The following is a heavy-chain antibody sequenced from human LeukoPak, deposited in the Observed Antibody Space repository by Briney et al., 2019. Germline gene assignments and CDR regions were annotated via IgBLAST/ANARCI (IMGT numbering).Heavy chain of an antibody. J-gene: IGHJ4*02. Sequence: SETLPLTCAVYGGSFSGYYWSWIRQPPGKGLEWIGEINHSGSTNYNPSLKSRVTISVDTSKNHFSLKLSSVTAADTAVYYCARARANWGRGYFDYWGQGTLVTVSS. CDR1: GGSFSGYY. CDR2: INHSGST. D-gene: IGHD7-27*01. V-gene: IGHV4-34*01. CDR3: ARARANWGRGYFDY.